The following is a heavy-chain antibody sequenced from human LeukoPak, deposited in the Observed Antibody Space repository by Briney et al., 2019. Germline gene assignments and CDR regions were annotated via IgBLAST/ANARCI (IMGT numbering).Heavy chain of an antibody. D-gene: IGHD3-10*01. J-gene: IGHJ3*02. CDR1: GFTFSSYA. CDR3: AKDWASDYYGSGSYYGDAFDI. V-gene: IGHV3-23*01. Sequence: HPGGSLRLSCAASGFTFSSYAMSWVRQAPGKGLEWVSAISGSGGSTYYADSVKGRFTISRDNSKNTLYLQMNSLRAEDTAVYYCAKDWASDYYGSGSYYGDAFDIWGQGTMVTVSS. CDR2: ISGSGGST.